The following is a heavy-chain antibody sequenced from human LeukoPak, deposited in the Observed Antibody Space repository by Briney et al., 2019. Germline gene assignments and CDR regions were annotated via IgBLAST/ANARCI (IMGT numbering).Heavy chain of an antibody. J-gene: IGHJ3*01. CDR3: ARTLYSSGWRDAFDV. CDR2: IYYSGST. Sequence: SETLSLTCTVSGGSISSYYWSWIRQPPGKGLEWIGYIYYSGSTNYNPSLKSRVTISVDTSKNQFSLKLSSVTAADTAVYYCARTLYSSGWRDAFDVWGQGTVVTVSS. CDR1: GGSISSYY. V-gene: IGHV4-59*01. D-gene: IGHD6-19*01.